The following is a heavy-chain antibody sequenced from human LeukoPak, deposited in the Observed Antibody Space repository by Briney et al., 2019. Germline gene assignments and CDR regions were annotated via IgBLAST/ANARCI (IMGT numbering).Heavy chain of an antibody. CDR3: ASLTTADAFDI. Sequence: SETLSLTCTVSGGSISSYYWSWIRQPPGKGLEWIGYIYYSGSTNYNPSLKSRVTISVDTSKNQFSLKLSSVTAADTAVFYCASLTTADAFDIWGQGTMVAVSS. J-gene: IGHJ3*02. CDR1: GGSISSYY. CDR2: IYYSGST. D-gene: IGHD3-22*01. V-gene: IGHV4-59*01.